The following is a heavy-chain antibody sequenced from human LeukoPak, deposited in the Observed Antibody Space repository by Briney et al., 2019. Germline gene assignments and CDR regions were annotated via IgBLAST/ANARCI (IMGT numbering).Heavy chain of an antibody. CDR2: IYYSGST. J-gene: IGHJ4*02. V-gene: IGHV4-39*01. Sequence: SETLSLTCTVSGGSISSSSYYWGWIPQPPGEGLEWIGSIYYSGSTYYKLSLKSRVTISVDTSKNQFSLKLSSVTAADTAVYYCARNWFYNDSRGNHPLYYFDYWGQGTLVTVSS. CDR1: GGSISSSSYY. D-gene: IGHD3-22*01. CDR3: ARNWFYNDSRGNHPLYYFDY.